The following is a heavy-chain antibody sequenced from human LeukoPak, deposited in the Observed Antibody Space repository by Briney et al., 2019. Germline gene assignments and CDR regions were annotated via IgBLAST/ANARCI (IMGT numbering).Heavy chain of an antibody. CDR1: GFTFSTYW. CDR2: INTDGSST. Sequence: GGSLRLSCAASGFTFSTYWMHWVRQAPGKGLVWVSRINTDGSSTNYADSVKGRFTISRDNAKNTLYLQMNSLRVEDTAVYYCARDRAGGSGIMAYDYWGQGTLVTVSS. V-gene: IGHV3-74*01. J-gene: IGHJ4*02. D-gene: IGHD3-10*01. CDR3: ARDRAGGSGIMAYDY.